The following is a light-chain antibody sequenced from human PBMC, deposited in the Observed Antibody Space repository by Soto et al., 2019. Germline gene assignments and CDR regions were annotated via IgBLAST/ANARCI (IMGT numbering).Light chain of an antibody. V-gene: IGKV3-20*01. J-gene: IGKJ1*01. CDR2: AAS. Sequence: EIVLTQYPGTLSLSPGERATISCRASQSVSSNYLAWYQQKPGQAPRLLIYAASNRASGIPDRFGGSGSGADFTLTVSRLEPEDFAVYYCQQYGSAPWTFGQGTKVEI. CDR1: QSVSSNY. CDR3: QQYGSAPWT.